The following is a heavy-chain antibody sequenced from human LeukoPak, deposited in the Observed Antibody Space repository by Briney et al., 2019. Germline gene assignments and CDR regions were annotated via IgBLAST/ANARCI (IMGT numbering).Heavy chain of an antibody. D-gene: IGHD5-12*01. J-gene: IGHJ4*02. CDR3: AKHHVLATTNFDS. Sequence: SETLSLTCTVSSGSIRSYYWSWIRQPPRKGLEWIGGFFYSGSTYYNPSLKSRLTISGDPSKGQFSLKLNSVTAADTAVYYCAKHHVLATTNFDSWGQGTLVIVSS. CDR1: SGSIRSYY. V-gene: IGHV4-59*08. CDR2: FFYSGST.